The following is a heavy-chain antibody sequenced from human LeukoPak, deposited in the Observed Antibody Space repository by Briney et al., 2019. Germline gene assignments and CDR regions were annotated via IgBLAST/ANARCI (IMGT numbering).Heavy chain of an antibody. CDR1: GYTFTSYD. CDR2: MNPNSGNT. CDR3: ARANIGYCSGGSCSSLDYFDY. D-gene: IGHD2-15*01. J-gene: IGHJ4*02. Sequence: ASVKVSCKASGYTFTSYDINWVRQATGQGLEWMGWMNPNSGNTGYAQKFQGRVTMTRNTSISTAYVELSSLRSEDTAVYYCARANIGYCSGGSCSSLDYFDYWGQGTLVTVSS. V-gene: IGHV1-8*01.